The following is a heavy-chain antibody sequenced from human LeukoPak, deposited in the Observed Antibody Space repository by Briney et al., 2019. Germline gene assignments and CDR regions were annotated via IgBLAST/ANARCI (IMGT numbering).Heavy chain of an antibody. CDR1: GGSFSGHY. Sequence: PSETLSLTCAVYGGSFSGHYWSWIRQPPGKGLEWIGEINHSGSTNYNPSLKSRVTISVDTSKNQFSLKLSSVTAADTAVYYCARRWIQLWYGYWGQGTLVTVSS. CDR2: INHSGST. J-gene: IGHJ4*02. V-gene: IGHV4-34*01. D-gene: IGHD5-18*01. CDR3: ARRWIQLWYGY.